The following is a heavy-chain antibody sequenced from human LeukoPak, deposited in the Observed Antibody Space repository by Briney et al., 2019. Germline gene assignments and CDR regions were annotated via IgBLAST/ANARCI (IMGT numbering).Heavy chain of an antibody. D-gene: IGHD5-18*01. V-gene: IGHV3-33*03. CDR2: IWYDGSNK. Sequence: GGSLRLSCAASGFTFSSYGMHWVRQAPGKGLEWVAVIWYDGSNKYYADSVKGRFTISRDNAKNSLYLQMNSLRAEDTAVYYCATPPAMRAPPNYFQHWGQGALVTVSS. CDR3: ATPPAMRAPPNYFQH. J-gene: IGHJ1*01. CDR1: GFTFSSYG.